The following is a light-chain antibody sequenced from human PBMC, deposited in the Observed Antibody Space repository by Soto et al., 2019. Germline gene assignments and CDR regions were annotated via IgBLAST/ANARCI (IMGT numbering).Light chain of an antibody. CDR1: SSDGCGYNY. CDR2: DVS. V-gene: IGLV2-14*01. Sequence: QSVLNQPASVAGSPGQSITISFTGTSSDGCGYNYVSWYQQHPGKAPKLMIYDVSNRPSGVSNRFSGSKSGNTASLTISGLQAEDEADYYCSSYTSSSTLYVFGTGTKVTVL. CDR3: SSYTSSSTLYV. J-gene: IGLJ1*01.